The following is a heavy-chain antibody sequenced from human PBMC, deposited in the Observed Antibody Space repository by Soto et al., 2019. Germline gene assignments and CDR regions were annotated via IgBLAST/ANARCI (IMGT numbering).Heavy chain of an antibody. CDR1: GFTFSSFW. J-gene: IGHJ4*02. D-gene: IGHD2-15*01. V-gene: IGHV3-7*01. CDR2: IKPDGSEQ. Sequence: EVQLVESGGGLVQPGGSLRLSCAASGFTFSSFWMSWVRQVPGKGLEWVGNIKPDGSEQWYLDSVKGRFSISRDNAKNSLYLQMNSLRAEDTAVYYCGGGLVVHGALLDYWGQGTLVTVSS. CDR3: GGGLVVHGALLDY.